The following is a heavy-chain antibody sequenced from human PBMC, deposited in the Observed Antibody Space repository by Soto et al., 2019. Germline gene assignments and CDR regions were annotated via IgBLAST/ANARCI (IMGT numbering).Heavy chain of an antibody. J-gene: IGHJ3*02. CDR2: IYYSGST. Sequence: SETLSLTCTVSGGSISSYYWSWIRQPPGKGPEWIGYIYYSGSTNYNPSLKSRVTISVDTSKNQFSLKLSSVTAADTAVYYCARELESELDAFDIWGQGTMVTVSS. D-gene: IGHD1-26*01. CDR1: GGSISSYY. V-gene: IGHV4-59*01. CDR3: ARELESELDAFDI.